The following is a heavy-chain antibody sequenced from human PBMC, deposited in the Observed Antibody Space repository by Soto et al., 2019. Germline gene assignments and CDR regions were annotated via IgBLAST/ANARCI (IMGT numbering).Heavy chain of an antibody. D-gene: IGHD5-18*01. CDR3: ARDGTRGYSYGDYYYYYGMDV. CDR1: GGTFSSYT. Sequence: QVQLVQSGAEVKKPGSSVKVSCKASGGTFSSYTISWVRQAPGQGLEWMGRIIPILGIANYAQKFQGRVTLTADKSTSTASMELSSLRSEDTAGYYCARDGTRGYSYGDYYYYYGMDVWGQGTTVTVSS. CDR2: IIPILGIA. J-gene: IGHJ6*02. V-gene: IGHV1-69*08.